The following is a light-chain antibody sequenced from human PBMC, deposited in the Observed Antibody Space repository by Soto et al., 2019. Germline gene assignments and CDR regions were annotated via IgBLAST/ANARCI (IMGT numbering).Light chain of an antibody. V-gene: IGLV6-57*03. CDR1: SGSIASNY. CDR2: EDN. J-gene: IGLJ3*02. Sequence: NFMLTQPHSVSESPGKTVTISCTRSSGSIASNYVQWYLQRPGSAPTTVIYEDNQRPSGVPDRFSGSIDSSSNSASLTISGLKTEDEADYYCQSYDSSKEVFGGGTKLTVL. CDR3: QSYDSSKEV.